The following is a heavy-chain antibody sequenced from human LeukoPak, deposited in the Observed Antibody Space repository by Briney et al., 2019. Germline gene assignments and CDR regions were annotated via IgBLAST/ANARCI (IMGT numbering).Heavy chain of an antibody. J-gene: IGHJ3*02. Sequence: PGRSLRLSCAASGFTFSSYAMPWVRQAPGKGLEWVAVISYDGSNKYYADSVKGRFTISRDNSKNTLYLQMNSLRAEDTAVYYCARALPTPLRYFDCDAFDIWGQGTMVTVSS. V-gene: IGHV3-30-3*01. D-gene: IGHD3-9*01. CDR3: ARALPTPLRYFDCDAFDI. CDR2: ISYDGSNK. CDR1: GFTFSSYA.